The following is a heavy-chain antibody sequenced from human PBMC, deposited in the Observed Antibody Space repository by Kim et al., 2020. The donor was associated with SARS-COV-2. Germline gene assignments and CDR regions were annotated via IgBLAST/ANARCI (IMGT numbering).Heavy chain of an antibody. CDR2: INHSGRT. J-gene: IGHJ2*01. V-gene: IGHV4-34*01. Sequence: SETLSLTCAVYGGSFRGYYWTWIRQPPGKGLEWIGEINHSGRTEYNPSLKSRLSISVDTSKNQFSLQLRSVTAADMAVYFCARGLGINLLSTVSVYLDFWGPGTLITVSS. D-gene: IGHD1-1*01. CDR3: ARGLGINLLSTVSVYLDF. CDR1: GGSFRGYY.